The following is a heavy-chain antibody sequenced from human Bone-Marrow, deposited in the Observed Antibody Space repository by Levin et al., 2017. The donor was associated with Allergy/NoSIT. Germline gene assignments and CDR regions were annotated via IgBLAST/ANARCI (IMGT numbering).Heavy chain of an antibody. J-gene: IGHJ4*02. CDR2: VNAAGDP. CDR1: GFTLSGYD. D-gene: IGHD6-19*01. CDR3: ARATAGLDY. V-gene: IGHV3-13*05. Sequence: GESLKISCAASGFTLSGYDMHWVRQPTGKGLEWVSAVNAAGDPSYAGSVKGRFTLSRENAKNSLYLQMNSLRAGDTAVYYCARATAGLDYWGQGTLVTVSS.